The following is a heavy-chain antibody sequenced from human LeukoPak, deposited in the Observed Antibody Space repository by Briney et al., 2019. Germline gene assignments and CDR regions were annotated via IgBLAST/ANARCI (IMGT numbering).Heavy chain of an antibody. Sequence: GGSLRLSCAASGFTFDDYAMHWVRQAPGKRLEWVSLITWDGDTTYYADSVKGRFTISRDNSRNSLYLQMNSLRAEDTALYYCAKASVGSYDYYYMDVWGKGTTVTVSS. CDR3: AKASVGSYDYYYMDV. CDR1: GFTFDDYA. CDR2: ITWDGDTT. V-gene: IGHV3-43D*03. D-gene: IGHD4-23*01. J-gene: IGHJ6*03.